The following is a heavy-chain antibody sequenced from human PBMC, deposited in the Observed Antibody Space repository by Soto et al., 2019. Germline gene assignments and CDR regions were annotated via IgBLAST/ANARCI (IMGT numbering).Heavy chain of an antibody. CDR2: INTDGSTT. Sequence: EVQLVESGGGLVHPGGSLRLSCATSGFPFSSYWMHWVRQAPGKGLVCVSRINTDGSTTNYADSVMGRFTISRDNARNTLYLEMNSLRAEDTAVYYCARGGTGTYFNYLDYWGQGSLVTVSS. CDR1: GFPFSSYW. J-gene: IGHJ4*02. V-gene: IGHV3-74*01. D-gene: IGHD1-26*01. CDR3: ARGGTGTYFNYLDY.